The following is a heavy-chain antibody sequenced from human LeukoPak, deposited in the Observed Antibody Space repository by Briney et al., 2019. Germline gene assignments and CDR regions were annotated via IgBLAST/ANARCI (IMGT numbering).Heavy chain of an antibody. D-gene: IGHD5-18*01. J-gene: IGHJ5*02. Sequence: SETLSLTCTVSGGSISSSSYYWGWIRQPPGKGLEWIGSIYYSGSTYYNPSLKSRVTISVDTSKNQFSLKLSSVTAADTAVYYCARQRGSTAITSLSRFDPWGQGTLVTVSS. CDR1: GGSISSSSYY. CDR3: ARQRGSTAITSLSRFDP. CDR2: IYYSGST. V-gene: IGHV4-39*01.